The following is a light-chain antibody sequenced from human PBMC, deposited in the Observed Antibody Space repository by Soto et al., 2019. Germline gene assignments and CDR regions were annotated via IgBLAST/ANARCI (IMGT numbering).Light chain of an antibody. CDR2: VGTGGIVG. CDR3: GADHGSGSNVVYV. Sequence: QSVLTQPPSASASLGASVTLTCTLSSGYSNYKVDWYQQRPGKGPRFVMRVGTGGIVGSKGDGIPDRFSVLGSGLNRYLTIKNIQEEDESYYPCGADHGSGSNVVYVFGTGTKLTVL. CDR1: SGYSNYK. V-gene: IGLV9-49*01. J-gene: IGLJ1*01.